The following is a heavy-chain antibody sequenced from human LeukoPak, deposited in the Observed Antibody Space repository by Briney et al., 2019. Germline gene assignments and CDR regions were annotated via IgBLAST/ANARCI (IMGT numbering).Heavy chain of an antibody. D-gene: IGHD4-23*01. J-gene: IGHJ4*02. CDR2: IYNSGST. Sequence: SEALPLTCTVSGGSMSSYYWSWIRQPPGKGLEWIGYIYNSGSTNYNPSLKSRVTISVDHSKNQFSLKLTSVTAADTAVYYCAKEGNDYGANSIDYWGQGTLVTVSS. CDR1: GGSMSSYY. V-gene: IGHV4-59*01. CDR3: AKEGNDYGANSIDY.